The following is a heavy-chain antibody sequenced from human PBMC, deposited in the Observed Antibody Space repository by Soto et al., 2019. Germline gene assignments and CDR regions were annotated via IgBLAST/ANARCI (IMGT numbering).Heavy chain of an antibody. CDR3: VKGYYDSSGYYVGTIFDY. CDR2: ISSNGGST. D-gene: IGHD3-22*01. V-gene: IGHV3-64D*06. CDR1: GFTFSSYA. J-gene: IGHJ4*02. Sequence: GGSLRLSCSACGFTFSSYAMHWVRQAPGKGLEYVSAISSNGGSTYYADSVKGRFTISRDNSKNTLYLQMSSLRAEDTAVYYCVKGYYDSSGYYVGTIFDYWGQGTLVTVSS.